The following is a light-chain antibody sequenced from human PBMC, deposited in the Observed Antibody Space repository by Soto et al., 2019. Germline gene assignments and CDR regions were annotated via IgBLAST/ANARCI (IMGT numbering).Light chain of an antibody. Sequence: EIVLTQSPGTLSLSPGERATLSCRASQSVSSSYLAWYQQKPGQAPRLLIYGASSRATGIPDRCSGSGSGTDFTLTISRLDPEEFAVYYCQQDGSSLTCGGGTKVEIK. V-gene: IGKV3-20*01. J-gene: IGKJ4*01. CDR2: GAS. CDR1: QSVSSSY. CDR3: QQDGSSLT.